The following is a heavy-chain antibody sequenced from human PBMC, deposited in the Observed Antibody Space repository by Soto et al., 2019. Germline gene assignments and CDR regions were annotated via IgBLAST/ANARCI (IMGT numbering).Heavy chain of an antibody. CDR3: ARDRGPPGRVHPAYNRDV. V-gene: IGHV1-46*03. D-gene: IGHD1-1*01. CDR1: GYTFTSYY. J-gene: IGHJ6*03. Sequence: ASVKVSCKASGYTFTSYYMHWVRQAPGQGLEWMGIINPSGGSTSYAQKFQGRVTMTRDTSTSTVYMELSSLRSEDTAVYYCARDRGPPGRVHPAYNRDVWGKGTRVTVPS. CDR2: INPSGGST.